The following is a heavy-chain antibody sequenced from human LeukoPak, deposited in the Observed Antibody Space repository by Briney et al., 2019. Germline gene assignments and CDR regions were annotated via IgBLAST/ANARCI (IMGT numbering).Heavy chain of an antibody. CDR2: INPNSGGT. CDR3: ARDSRYCSGGSCYSFDY. CDR1: GYTFTGYY. Sequence: ASVKVSCKASGYTFTGYYMHWVRQAPGQGLEWMGWINPNSGGTNYAQKFQGRVTMTRDTSIITAYMELSRLRSDDTAVYYCARDSRYCSGGSCYSFDYWGQGTLVTVSS. V-gene: IGHV1-2*02. D-gene: IGHD2-15*01. J-gene: IGHJ4*02.